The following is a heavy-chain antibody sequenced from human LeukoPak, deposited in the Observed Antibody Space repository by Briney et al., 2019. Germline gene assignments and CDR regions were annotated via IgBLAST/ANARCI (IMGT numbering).Heavy chain of an antibody. D-gene: IGHD1-14*01. J-gene: IGHJ4*02. CDR3: AREYNSRATFDY. CDR2: IHSSGSYI. V-gene: IGHV3-21*05. Sequence: GGSLRLSCAASAAGDDFTSHSMNWVRQAPGKGLEWISYIHSSGSYIFYSASVAGSFTVTRDNGKKTMYLQMNSLRAEDTAMYYCAREYNSRATFDYWGQGTLVTVSS. CDR1: AAGDDFTSHS.